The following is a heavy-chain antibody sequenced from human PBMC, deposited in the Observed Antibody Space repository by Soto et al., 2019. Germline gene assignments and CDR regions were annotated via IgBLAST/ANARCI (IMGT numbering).Heavy chain of an antibody. CDR2: ISYDGSNK. D-gene: IGHD4-17*01. J-gene: IGHJ4*02. Sequence: QVQLVESGGGVVQPGRSLRLSCAASGFTFSSYGMHWVRQAPGKGLEWVAVISYDGSNKYYADSVKGRFTISRDNSKNTLYLQMNSLRAEDTAVYYCAKERAGTTPIFDYWGQGTLVTVSS. V-gene: IGHV3-30*18. CDR3: AKERAGTTPIFDY. CDR1: GFTFSSYG.